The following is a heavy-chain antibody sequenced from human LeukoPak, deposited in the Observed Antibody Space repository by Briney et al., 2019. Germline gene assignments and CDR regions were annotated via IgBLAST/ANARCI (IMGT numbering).Heavy chain of an antibody. CDR2: ISSGSSYT. J-gene: IGHJ4*02. D-gene: IGHD3-10*01. Sequence: GGSLRLSCAASVFTFSSYSMNWVRQAPGKGLEWVSSISSGSSYTYYADSVKGRFTISRDNAKNSLYLQMNNLRAEDTAVYYCARLAGIPKIRGDLYYFDYWGQGTLVTVSS. CDR1: VFTFSSYS. V-gene: IGHV3-21*01. CDR3: ARLAGIPKIRGDLYYFDY.